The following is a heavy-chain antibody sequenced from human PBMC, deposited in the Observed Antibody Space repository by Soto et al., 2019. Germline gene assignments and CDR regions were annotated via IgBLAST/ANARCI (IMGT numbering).Heavy chain of an antibody. CDR2: INPNSGGT. V-gene: IGHV1-2*04. CDR3: ARDWYYFDSSGYSKPIYYYYYGMDV. J-gene: IGHJ6*02. CDR1: GYTFTGYY. D-gene: IGHD3-22*01. Sequence: ASVKVSCKASGYTFTGYYMHWVRQAPGQGLEWMGWINPNSGGTNYAQKFQGWVTMTRDTSISTAYMEMSRLRSDDTAVYYCARDWYYFDSSGYSKPIYYYYYGMDVWGQGTTVTVSS.